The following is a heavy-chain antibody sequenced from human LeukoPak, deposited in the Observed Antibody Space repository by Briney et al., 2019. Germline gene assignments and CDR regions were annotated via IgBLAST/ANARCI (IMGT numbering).Heavy chain of an antibody. CDR2: ISAYNGNT. CDR3: ARPIFGTHYYMDV. V-gene: IGHV1-18*01. Sequence: ASVKVSCKASGYTFTSYGISWVRQAPGQGLEWMGWISAYNGNTNYAQKLQGRVTMTTDTSTSTASLELRSLKSDDTAVYYCARPIFGTHYYMDVWGKGTTVTVSS. J-gene: IGHJ6*03. CDR1: GYTFTSYG. D-gene: IGHD3-3*01.